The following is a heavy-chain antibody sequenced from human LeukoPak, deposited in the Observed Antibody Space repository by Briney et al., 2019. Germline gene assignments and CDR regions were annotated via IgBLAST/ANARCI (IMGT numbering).Heavy chain of an antibody. D-gene: IGHD3-3*01. CDR1: GFTFITYT. CDR3: AHSEPKGNDFWSVCYFGQ. CDR2: PRHDGSNK. Sequence: PLGCPRLSSAASGFTFITYTMHWVRQAPGEGLGRVSFPRHDGSNKYYADSVKGGLPISRTNSKNTLDLQRNSLRPGDRPLYYCAHSEPKGNDFWSVCYFGQWGQGTLVIVSS. J-gene: IGHJ4*02. V-gene: IGHV3-30*02.